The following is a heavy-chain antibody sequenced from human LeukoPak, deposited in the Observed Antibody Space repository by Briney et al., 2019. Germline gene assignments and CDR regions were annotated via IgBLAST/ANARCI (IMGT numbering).Heavy chain of an antibody. J-gene: IGHJ4*02. D-gene: IGHD2-21*02. CDR2: INHSGST. Sequence: SETLSLTCAVYGGSFSGYYWSWIRQPPGKGLEWIGEINHSGSTNYNPSLKSRVTISVDTSKNQFSLKLSSVTAADTAVYYCARGPLSTAPFDYWGQGTLVTVSS. CDR3: ARGPLSTAPFDY. V-gene: IGHV4-34*01. CDR1: GGSFSGYY.